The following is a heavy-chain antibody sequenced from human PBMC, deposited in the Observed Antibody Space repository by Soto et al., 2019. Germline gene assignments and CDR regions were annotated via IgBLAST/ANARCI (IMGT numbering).Heavy chain of an antibody. J-gene: IGHJ6*02. CDR2: IYSGGTT. D-gene: IGHD3-10*01. CDR1: GFTVRSNF. CDR3: AKQTRGYYYAMEV. V-gene: IGHV3-53*01. Sequence: EEQLVESGGGLIQIGGSLRLSCAVSGFTVRSNFISWVRQAPGTGLEWVSVIYSGGTTYFADSVKGRFDISRDNSKNTVYLQMNSLRAEDTAVYYCAKQTRGYYYAMEVWGQGTTVTVSS.